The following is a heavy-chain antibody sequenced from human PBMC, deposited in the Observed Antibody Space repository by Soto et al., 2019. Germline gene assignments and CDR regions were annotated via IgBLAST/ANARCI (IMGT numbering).Heavy chain of an antibody. CDR2: ISAYNGNT. V-gene: IGHV1-18*01. J-gene: IGHJ3*02. D-gene: IGHD3-3*01. CDR1: GSTFTSYG. CDR3: ARGGRFLEWSEGGAFDI. Sequence: QVQLVQSGAEVKKPGASVKVSCKASGSTFTSYGISWVRQAPGQGLAWMGWISAYNGNTNYAQKLQGRVTMSTDTSTSTASMELRSLRSDDTAVYYCARGGRFLEWSEGGAFDIWGQGTMVTVSS.